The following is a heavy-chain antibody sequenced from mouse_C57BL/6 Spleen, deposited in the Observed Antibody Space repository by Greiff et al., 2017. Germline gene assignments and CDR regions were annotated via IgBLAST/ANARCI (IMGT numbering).Heavy chain of an antibody. CDR2: IYPRSGNT. CDR1: GYTFTSYG. CDR3: ASPPYYGRAMDY. D-gene: IGHD1-1*01. J-gene: IGHJ4*01. V-gene: IGHV1-81*01. Sequence: QVQLKESGAELARPGASVKLSCKASGYTFTSYGISWVKQRTGQGLEWIGEIYPRSGNTYYNEKFKGKATLTADKSSSTAYMELRSLTSEDSAVYFCASPPYYGRAMDYWGQGTSVTVSS.